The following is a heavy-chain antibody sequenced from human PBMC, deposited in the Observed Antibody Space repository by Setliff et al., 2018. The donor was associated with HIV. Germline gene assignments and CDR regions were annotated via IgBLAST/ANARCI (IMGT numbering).Heavy chain of an antibody. CDR2: INPHSGDP. V-gene: IGHV1-2*02. CDR3: ERDDPKTFNYEFDA. D-gene: IGHD3-16*01. J-gene: IGHJ5*02. CDR1: GSTFGAYY. Sequence: ASVKVSCKTSGSTFGAYYIHWVRQAPGQGLEWMGWINPHSGDPTSAGKFEDRILMTRDTSVRTVYMELTSLTYDDTAVYYCERDDPKTFNYEFDAWGQGTLVTVSS.